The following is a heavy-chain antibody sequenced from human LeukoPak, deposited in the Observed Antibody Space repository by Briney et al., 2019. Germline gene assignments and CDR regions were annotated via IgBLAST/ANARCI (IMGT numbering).Heavy chain of an antibody. CDR1: GFTFSNAW. Sequence: GGSLRLSCAASGFTFSNAWMSWVRQAPGEGLEWVSAISGSGGSTYYADSVKGRFTISRDNSKNTLYLQMNSLRAEDTAVYYCAKPGLDFWSGYYLDYYYGMDVWGQGTTVTVSS. J-gene: IGHJ6*02. CDR2: ISGSGGST. D-gene: IGHD3-3*01. V-gene: IGHV3-23*01. CDR3: AKPGLDFWSGYYLDYYYGMDV.